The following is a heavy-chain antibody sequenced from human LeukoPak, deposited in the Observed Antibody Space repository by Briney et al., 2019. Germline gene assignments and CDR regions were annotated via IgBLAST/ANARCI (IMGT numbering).Heavy chain of an antibody. CDR2: ISGSGGST. Sequence: GGSLRLSCAASGFTFSSYAMSWVRQAPGKGLEWVSAISGSGGSTYYADSVKGRFTISRDNSKNTLYLQMNSLRAEDTAVYYCAKGSHYGGKGYYFDYWGQGTLVTVSS. CDR1: GFTFSSYA. D-gene: IGHD4-23*01. V-gene: IGHV3-23*01. CDR3: AKGSHYGGKGYYFDY. J-gene: IGHJ4*02.